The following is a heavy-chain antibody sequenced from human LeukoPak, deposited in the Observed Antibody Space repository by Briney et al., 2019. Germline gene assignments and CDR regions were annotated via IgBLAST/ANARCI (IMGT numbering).Heavy chain of an antibody. Sequence: GASVKVSCKVSGYTLTELSMHWVRQAPGKGLEWMGGFDPEDGETIYAQKSQGRVTMTEDTSTDTAYMELSSLRSEDTAVYYCATEGASGSYSQGLIWDYWGQGTLVTVSS. CDR2: FDPEDGET. J-gene: IGHJ4*02. V-gene: IGHV1-24*01. CDR1: GYTLTELS. D-gene: IGHD1-26*01. CDR3: ATEGASGSYSQGLIWDY.